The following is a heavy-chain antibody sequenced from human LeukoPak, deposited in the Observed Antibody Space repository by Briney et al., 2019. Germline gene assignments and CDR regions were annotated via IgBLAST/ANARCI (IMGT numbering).Heavy chain of an antibody. CDR2: MNPNSGNT. CDR3: ARAAQPLYYFDY. J-gene: IGHJ4*02. V-gene: IGHV1-8*03. Sequence: ASVKVSCKASGYTFTSYDINWVRQATGQGLEWMGWMNPNSGNTGYAQKFQGRVTITRNTSISTAYMELSSLRSEDTAVYYCARAAQPLYYFDYWGQGTLVTVSS. CDR1: GYTFTSYD.